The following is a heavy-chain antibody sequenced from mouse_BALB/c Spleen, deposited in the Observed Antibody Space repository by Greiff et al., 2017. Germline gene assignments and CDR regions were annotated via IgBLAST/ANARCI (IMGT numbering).Heavy chain of an antibody. D-gene: IGHD1-1*01. J-gene: IGHJ2*01. CDR3: AKGYYYGSSHYFDY. CDR2: ISTYYGNT. Sequence: VQLQQSGPELVRPGVSVKISCKGSGYTFTDYAMHWVKQSHAKSLEWIGVISTYYGNTNYNQKFKGKATMTVDKSSSTAYMELARLTSEDSAIYYCAKGYYYGSSHYFDYWGQGTTLTVSS. CDR1: GYTFTDYA. V-gene: IGHV1-67*01.